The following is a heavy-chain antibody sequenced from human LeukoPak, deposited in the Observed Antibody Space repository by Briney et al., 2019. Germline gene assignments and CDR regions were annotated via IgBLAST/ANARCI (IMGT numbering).Heavy chain of an antibody. CDR2: MSGSGGST. D-gene: IGHD2-15*01. Sequence: GGSLRLSCAASGFTFSNYAMTWVRQAPGKGLEWVSAMSGSGGSTYYADSVKGRFTISRDNSKNTLYLQMNSLRAEDTAVYYCAKDASGGTFDYWGQGTLVTVSS. J-gene: IGHJ4*02. V-gene: IGHV3-23*01. CDR1: GFTFSNYA. CDR3: AKDASGGTFDY.